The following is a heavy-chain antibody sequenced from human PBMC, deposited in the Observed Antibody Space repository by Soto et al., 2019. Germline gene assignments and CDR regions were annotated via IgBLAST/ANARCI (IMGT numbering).Heavy chain of an antibody. Sequence: EVQLVESGGGLAQPEGSLRLSCEASGFTFEKYWMTWVRQVPGKGLEWVASISQDSIETYYVDSVEGRFTISRDNAKNSVSLQMSSLRADDTAVYYCASVGGPLGRLSWGAMDYWGQGAQVTVSS. D-gene: IGHD3-16*01. CDR1: GFTFEKYW. CDR3: ASVGGPLGRLSWGAMDY. J-gene: IGHJ4*02. V-gene: IGHV3-7*05. CDR2: ISQDSIET.